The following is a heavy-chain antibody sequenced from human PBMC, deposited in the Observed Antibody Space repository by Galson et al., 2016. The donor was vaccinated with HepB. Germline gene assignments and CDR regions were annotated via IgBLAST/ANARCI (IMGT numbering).Heavy chain of an antibody. CDR2: ISYDGRNK. V-gene: IGHV3-30*04. CDR3: ARDRGGGSGSCYNDYYFDY. D-gene: IGHD3-10*01. Sequence: SLRLSCAASGFTFSSYAMHWVRQAPGKGLEWVAVISYDGRNKCYTDSVKGRFTISRDNSKNTLYLQMNCLRAEDTAVYYRARDRGGGSGSCYNDYYFDYWGQGTLVTVSS. J-gene: IGHJ4*02. CDR1: GFTFSSYA.